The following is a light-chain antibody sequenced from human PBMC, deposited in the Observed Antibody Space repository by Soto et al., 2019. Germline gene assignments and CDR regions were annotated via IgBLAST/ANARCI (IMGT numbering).Light chain of an antibody. CDR1: QSVGDY. J-gene: IGKJ2*01. CDR2: DAS. Sequence: EIVLTQSPATLSLSLGERATLSCRASQSVGDYLAWYQQQPGQPPRLLISDASNRAAGIPARFSGSGSGTDFTRTISSLEPEDFAVYYCQQRGNLYTFGQGTKLEIK. CDR3: QQRGNLYT. V-gene: IGKV3-11*01.